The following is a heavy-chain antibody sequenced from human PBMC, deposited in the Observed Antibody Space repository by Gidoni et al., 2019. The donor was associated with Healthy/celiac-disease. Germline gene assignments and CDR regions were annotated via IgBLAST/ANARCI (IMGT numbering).Heavy chain of an antibody. J-gene: IGHJ5*02. CDR2: IYDSGST. D-gene: IGHD5-12*01. V-gene: IGHV4-39*01. CDR3: ARHYRPPPPHSCYARQWGWFYP. Sequence: QLQLQEPGPGLVQPSEPRSLTCSVPGGSISSGSYYWGWIRQPPGKGLEWIGGIYDSGSTYYTPSLKSRVTISVDTSKIQFSLTLSSVTAADTAVYYCARHYRPPPPHSCYARQWGWFYPCGHGTLVTVSS. CDR1: GGSISSGSYY.